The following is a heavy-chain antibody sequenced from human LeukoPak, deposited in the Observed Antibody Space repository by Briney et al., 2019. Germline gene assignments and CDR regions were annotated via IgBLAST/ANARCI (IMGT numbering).Heavy chain of an antibody. CDR1: GGSISSFY. CDR2: IYYSGTT. V-gene: IGHV4-59*01. CDR3: ARDPRGDSDFDY. J-gene: IGHJ4*02. D-gene: IGHD2-21*02. Sequence: SETLSLTCTVSGGSISSFYWTWIRQPPGKGLEWIGYIYYSGTTNYNPSLKSRVTISVDKSKNQFSLKLSSATPADTAVYYCARDPRGDSDFDYWGQGTLVTVSS.